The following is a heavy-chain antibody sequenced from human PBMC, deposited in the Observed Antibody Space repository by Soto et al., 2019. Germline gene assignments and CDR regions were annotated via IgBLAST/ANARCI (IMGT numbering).Heavy chain of an antibody. CDR3: ARGYEIGNYYYTSDYYYGMDV. CDR2: INPSGGST. Sequence: ASVEVSCKASGYSFTSYYMHWVRQAPGQGLEWMGIINPSGGSTIYAQKFQGRVTMTRDTSTSTVYMELSSLRSEDTAVYYCARGYEIGNYYYTSDYYYGMDVWGQGTTVTVPS. J-gene: IGHJ6*02. V-gene: IGHV1-46*01. CDR1: GYSFTSYY. D-gene: IGHD3-22*01.